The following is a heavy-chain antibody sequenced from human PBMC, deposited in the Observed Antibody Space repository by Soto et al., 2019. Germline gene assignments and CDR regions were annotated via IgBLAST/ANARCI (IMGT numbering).Heavy chain of an antibody. J-gene: IGHJ6*01. Sequence: SLTLCLTWAVDGGSFSGYCCRWIRQPPGKGVSWTGEINHSGSTNYNPSLKSRVTISVDTSKNQFSLKLSSVTAADTAVYYCARVGGRTGYYPFRPSYYYYYGMDVWGQGTTGTVSS. V-gene: IGHV4-34*01. CDR1: GGSFSGYC. CDR3: ARVGGRTGYYPFRPSYYYYYGMDV. CDR2: INHSGST. D-gene: IGHD3-9*01.